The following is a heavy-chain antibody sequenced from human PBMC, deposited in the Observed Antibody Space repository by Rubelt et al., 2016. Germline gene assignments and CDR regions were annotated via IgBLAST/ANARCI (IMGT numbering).Heavy chain of an antibody. Sequence: GGSLRLSCAASGFTFSNYAMTWVRQAPGKGLEWVSAIDSGAVNTYYADSVKGRFTISRHNSNNTVYLQMNSLRAEDTAVYYCARGGDYGDYWGQGTLVTVSS. CDR1: GFTFSNYA. CDR3: ARGGDYGDY. J-gene: IGHJ4*02. CDR2: IDSGAVNT. V-gene: IGHV3-23*01.